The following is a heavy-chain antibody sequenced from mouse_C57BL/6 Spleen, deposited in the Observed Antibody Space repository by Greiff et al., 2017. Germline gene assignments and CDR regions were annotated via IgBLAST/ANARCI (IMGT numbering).Heavy chain of an antibody. Sequence: EVKLVASGGGLVKPGGSLKLSCAASGFTFSDYGMHWVLQAPEKGLAWVAYISSGSSTIYYADTVKGRFTISRDNAKNTLFLQMTSLRSEDTAMYYCARELPFAYWGQGTLVTVSA. CDR2: ISSGSSTI. CDR3: ARELPFAY. V-gene: IGHV5-17*01. CDR1: GFTFSDYG. J-gene: IGHJ3*01.